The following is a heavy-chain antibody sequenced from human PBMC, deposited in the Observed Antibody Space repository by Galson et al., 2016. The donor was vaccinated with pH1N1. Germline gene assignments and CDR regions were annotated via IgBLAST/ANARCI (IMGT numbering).Heavy chain of an antibody. J-gene: IGHJ4*02. V-gene: IGHV1-46*01. Sequence: SVKVSCKAAGYSDTRYYMHWVRQAPGQGLEWMGIIDPSDGTTTYSEKFQGRISLTRDTSTNSVYMELTTLRPDDSATYFCARRYFLDYWGQGTLVTVSS. CDR1: GYSDTRYY. CDR2: IDPSDGTT. CDR3: ARRYFLDY.